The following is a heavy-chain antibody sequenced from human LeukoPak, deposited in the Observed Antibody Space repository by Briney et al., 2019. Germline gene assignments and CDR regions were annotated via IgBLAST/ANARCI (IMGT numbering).Heavy chain of an antibody. Sequence: ASVKVSCKASGYTFTSYGISWVRQAPGQGLEWMGWISAYNGNTNYAQKLQGRLTMTTDTSTSTAYMELRSLRSDDTAVYYCARCYDSSGYFNYYYYYGMDVWGQGTTVTVSS. CDR2: ISAYNGNT. J-gene: IGHJ6*02. D-gene: IGHD3-22*01. CDR3: ARCYDSSGYFNYYYYYGMDV. CDR1: GYTFTSYG. V-gene: IGHV1-18*01.